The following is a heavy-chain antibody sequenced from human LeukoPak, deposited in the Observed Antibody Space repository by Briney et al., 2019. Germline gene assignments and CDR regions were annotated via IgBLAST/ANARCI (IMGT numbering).Heavy chain of an antibody. J-gene: IGHJ4*02. CDR3: ATDLWRKWELQGLDY. CDR1: GYTFTDYY. CDR2: VDPEDGET. Sequence: ASVKVSCKASGYTFTDYYMHWVQQAPGKGLEWMGRVDPEDGETIYAEKFQGRVTITADTSTDTAYMELSSLRSEDTAVYYCATDLWRKWELQGLDYWGQGTLVPVSS. D-gene: IGHD1-26*01. V-gene: IGHV1-69-2*01.